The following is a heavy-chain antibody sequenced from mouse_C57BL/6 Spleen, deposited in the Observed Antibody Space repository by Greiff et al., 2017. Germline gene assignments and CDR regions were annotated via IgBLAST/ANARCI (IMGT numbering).Heavy chain of an antibody. CDR2: IDPSDSET. Sequence: QVQLKQPGAELVRPGSSVKLSCKASGYTFTSYWMHWVKQRPIQGLEWIGNIDPSDSETHYNQKFKDKATLTVDKSSSTAYMQLSSLTSEDSAVYYCAREDYGYAAYWGQGTLVTVSA. CDR3: AREDYGYAAY. V-gene: IGHV1-52*01. J-gene: IGHJ3*01. D-gene: IGHD2-2*01. CDR1: GYTFTSYW.